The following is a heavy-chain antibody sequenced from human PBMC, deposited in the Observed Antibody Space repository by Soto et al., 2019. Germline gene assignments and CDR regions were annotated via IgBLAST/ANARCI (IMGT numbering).Heavy chain of an antibody. CDR3: ARERVRVVAATITHYYGMDV. D-gene: IGHD2-2*01. CDR1: GFSSSPYW. J-gene: IGHJ6*02. CDR2: IKPDGSEK. V-gene: IGHV3-7*03. Sequence: EVQLVESGGGLVQPGGSLRLSCEASGFSSSPYWMSWVRQAPGKGLEWVANIKPDGSEKYYLDSVKGRFTISRDNANNSLFLQMTSLRAEDTAVYYCARERVRVVAATITHYYGMDVWGQGTTVTVSS.